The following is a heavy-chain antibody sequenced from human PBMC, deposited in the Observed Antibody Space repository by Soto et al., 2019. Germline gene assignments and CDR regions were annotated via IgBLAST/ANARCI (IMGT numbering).Heavy chain of an antibody. V-gene: IGHV4-4*07. CDR2: VSPNGSP. CDR1: GVSISTYY. Sequence: QVQLQESGPGLVKPSETLSLTCAVSGVSISTYYWTWIRHPAGTGLEWIGRVSPNGSPNYNPSLKSRVTMSVDPSKNHFSLNLRSVTAADTAVYYCARVGMIGTVLGSWFDPWGRGILATVSS. J-gene: IGHJ5*02. CDR3: ARVGMIGTVLGSWFDP. D-gene: IGHD2-21*01.